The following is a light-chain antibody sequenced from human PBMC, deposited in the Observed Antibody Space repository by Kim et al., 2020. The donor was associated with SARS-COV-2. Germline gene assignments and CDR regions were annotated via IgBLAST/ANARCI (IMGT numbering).Light chain of an antibody. Sequence: GQSITISCTGTSSDVGGYNYVSWYQQHPGKAPKLMIYDVSNRPSGVSNRFSGSKSGNTASLTISGLQADDEADYYCSSYTSSIPYVFGTGTKVTVL. CDR2: DVS. CDR1: SSDVGGYNY. J-gene: IGLJ1*01. V-gene: IGLV2-14*03. CDR3: SSYTSSIPYV.